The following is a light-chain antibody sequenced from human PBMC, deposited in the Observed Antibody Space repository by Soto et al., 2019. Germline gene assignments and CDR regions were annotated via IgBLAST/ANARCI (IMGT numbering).Light chain of an antibody. CDR3: QQHGTT. CDR2: GAS. CDR1: QSVSAY. J-gene: IGKJ1*01. V-gene: IGKV3-20*01. Sequence: EIVLTQAPATLSLSPGERASLSCRASQSVSAYLVWNQQKPGQAPRLLIYGASSRATGIPDRFSGSGSGTDFTLTISRLEPEDSAVYYCQQHGTTFGQGTKVDIK.